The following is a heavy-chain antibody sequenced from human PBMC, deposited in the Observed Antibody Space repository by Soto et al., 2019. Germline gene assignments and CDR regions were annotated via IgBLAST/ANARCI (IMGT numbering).Heavy chain of an antibody. J-gene: IGHJ4*02. Sequence: QVQLQESGPGLVKPSETLSLTCTVSGGSISSYYWSWIRQPPGKGLEWMGYIYYSGSTNYNPSLRTRFTISVDTSKNQFSLTLRSVTAADTAVYYCARHVRGSVVVAATAFDYWGQGTLVTVSS. V-gene: IGHV4-59*08. D-gene: IGHD2-15*01. CDR1: GGSISSYY. CDR3: ARHVRGSVVVAATAFDY. CDR2: IYYSGST.